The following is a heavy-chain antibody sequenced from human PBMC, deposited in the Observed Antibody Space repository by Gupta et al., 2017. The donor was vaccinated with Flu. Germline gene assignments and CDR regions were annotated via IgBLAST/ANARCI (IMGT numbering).Heavy chain of an antibody. J-gene: IGHJ4*02. V-gene: IGHV3-48*02. CDR1: GFTFRPYS. Sequence: EVQLVESGGGLVQPGGSLRLSCATSGFTFRPYSMSWVRQAPGRGLEWISYISVSSSNIYYADSVKGRFTISRDNAKNSLYLQMNSLRDEDTAVYYCARDRGYYDSSGYPYFDYWGQGTLVTVSP. CDR3: ARDRGYYDSSGYPYFDY. CDR2: ISVSSSNI. D-gene: IGHD3-22*01.